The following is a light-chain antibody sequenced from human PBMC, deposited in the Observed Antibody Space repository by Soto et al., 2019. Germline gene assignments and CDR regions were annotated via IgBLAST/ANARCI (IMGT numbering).Light chain of an antibody. CDR1: SSDVGGYNF. Sequence: QSVLTQPASVSGSPGQSITISCTGTSSDVGGYNFVSWYQHHPGKAPKLIIYAVSNRPSGVSNRFSGSKSGNTASLTISGLQAEDEADYYCSSYTNSRTVEIGGGTKVTVL. CDR3: SSYTNSRTVE. V-gene: IGLV2-14*03. J-gene: IGLJ2*01. CDR2: AVS.